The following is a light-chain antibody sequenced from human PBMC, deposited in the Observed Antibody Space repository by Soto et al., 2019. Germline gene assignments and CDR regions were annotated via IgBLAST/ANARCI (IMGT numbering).Light chain of an antibody. V-gene: IGLV2-11*01. CDR3: CSYAGSFTYV. J-gene: IGLJ1*01. CDR2: DVS. CDR1: SSDVGNYNY. Sequence: QSVLTQPRSVSGSPGQSVTISCTGTSSDVGNYNYVSWWQQHPGKAPKLMIYDVSKRPSGVPDRFSDSKSGNTASLTISGLQAEDEADYYCCSYAGSFTYVFGTGTKVTVL.